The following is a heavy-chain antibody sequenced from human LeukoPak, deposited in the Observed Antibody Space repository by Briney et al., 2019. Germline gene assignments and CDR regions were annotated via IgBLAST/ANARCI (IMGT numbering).Heavy chain of an antibody. Sequence: SETPSLTCTVSGGSISSSSYYWGWIRQPPGKGLEWIGSIYYSGSTYYNPSLKSRVTISVDTSKNQFSLKLSSVTAADTAVYYCAGGPYCSGGTCSFYFYGLDVWGQGTPVTVSS. D-gene: IGHD2-15*01. CDR1: GGSISSSSYY. CDR2: IYYSGST. J-gene: IGHJ6*02. CDR3: AGGPYCSGGTCSFYFYGLDV. V-gene: IGHV4-39*05.